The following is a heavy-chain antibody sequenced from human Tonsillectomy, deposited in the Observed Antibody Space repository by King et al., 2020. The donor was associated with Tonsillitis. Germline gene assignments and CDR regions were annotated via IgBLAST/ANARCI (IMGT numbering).Heavy chain of an antibody. CDR2: IHYSGST. CDR3: AREAAARHYFDY. D-gene: IGHD6-6*01. J-gene: IGHJ4*02. V-gene: IGHV4-59*01. CDR1: GGSISGYY. Sequence: VQLQESGPGLVKPSETLSLTCSFSGGSISGYYWSWIRQPPGKGLDWIGYIHYSGSTNYSPSLKSRVTLSVDTSKNQFTLNLSSVTAADTALYYCAREAAARHYFDYWGQGTLVTVSS.